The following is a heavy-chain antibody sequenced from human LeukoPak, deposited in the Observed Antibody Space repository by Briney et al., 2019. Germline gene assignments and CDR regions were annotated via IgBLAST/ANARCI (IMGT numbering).Heavy chain of an antibody. CDR1: GGSFSGYY. V-gene: IGHV4-34*01. CDR2: INHSGST. J-gene: IGHJ4*02. D-gene: IGHD6-19*01. Sequence: SETLSLTCAVYGGSFSGYYWSWIRQPPGKGLEWIGEINHSGSTNYNPSLKSRVTISVDTSKNQFSLKLSSVTAADTAVYYCARGGWYEDYWGQGTLVTVSS. CDR3: ARGGWYEDY.